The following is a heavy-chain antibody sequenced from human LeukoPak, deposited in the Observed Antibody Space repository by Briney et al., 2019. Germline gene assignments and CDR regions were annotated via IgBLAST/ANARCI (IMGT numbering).Heavy chain of an antibody. J-gene: IGHJ4*02. Sequence: PGGSLRLSCAASGFTFSSYWMSWVRQAPGKGLEWVATIRQDGSQKYYVDSVKGRFAISRDNSKNTLYLQMNSLRAEDTAVYYCAREDIVATNHFDYWGQGTLVTVSS. V-gene: IGHV3-7*01. CDR3: AREDIVATNHFDY. D-gene: IGHD5-12*01. CDR1: GFTFSSYW. CDR2: IRQDGSQK.